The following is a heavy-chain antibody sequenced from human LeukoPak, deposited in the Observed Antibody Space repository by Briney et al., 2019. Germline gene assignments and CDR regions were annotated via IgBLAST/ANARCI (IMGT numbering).Heavy chain of an antibody. CDR1: GGNLSSYG. J-gene: IGHJ4*02. V-gene: IGHV1-69*06. CDR3: ATGDCSGGSCYLLRY. Sequence: ASVKVSCKASGGNLSSYGISWVRQAPGQGLEWMGGIIPIFGTTIYAQKFQGRVTMTEDTSTDTAYMELSSLRSEDTAVYYCATGDCSGGSCYLLRYWGQGTLVTVSS. D-gene: IGHD2-15*01. CDR2: IIPIFGTT.